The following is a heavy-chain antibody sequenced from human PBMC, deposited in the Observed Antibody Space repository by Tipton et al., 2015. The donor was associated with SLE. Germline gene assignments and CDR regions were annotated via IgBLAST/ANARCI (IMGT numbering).Heavy chain of an antibody. Sequence: GSLRLSCAASGFTFSSYSMNWVRQAPGKGLEWVSSISSSSYIYYADSVKGRFTISRDNAKNSLYLQMNSLRAEDTAVYYCAKEEDYYDNSGSYAFDVWGQGTMVTVSS. CDR2: ISSSSYI. CDR3: AKEEDYYDNSGSYAFDV. J-gene: IGHJ3*01. CDR1: GFTFSSYS. V-gene: IGHV3-21*01. D-gene: IGHD3-22*01.